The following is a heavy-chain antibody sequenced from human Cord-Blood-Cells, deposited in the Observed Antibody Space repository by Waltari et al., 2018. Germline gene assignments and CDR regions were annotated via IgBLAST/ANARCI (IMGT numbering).Heavy chain of an antibody. D-gene: IGHD1-20*01. CDR1: GFTFSSYE. V-gene: IGHV3-48*03. CDR2: ISSSGSTI. J-gene: IGHJ4*02. CDR3: AREGVGNWNYFDY. Sequence: EVQLVESGGGLVQPGGSLRLSCAASGFTFSSYEMNWVRQAPGKGLAWVSYISSSGSTIYYADSVKGRFTISRDNAKNSLYLQINSLRAEDTAVYYCAREGVGNWNYFDYWGQGTLVTVSS.